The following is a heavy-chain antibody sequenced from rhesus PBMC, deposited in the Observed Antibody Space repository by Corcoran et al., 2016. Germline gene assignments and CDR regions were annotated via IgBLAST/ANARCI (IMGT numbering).Heavy chain of an antibody. J-gene: IGHJ4*01. D-gene: IGHD6-31*01. CDR3: TRARGSGWALDY. CDR1: GYTFPSYY. V-gene: IGHV1-1*01. CDR2: ISPNNGNK. Sequence: QVQLVQSGAEIKQPGASVKLSCKASGYTFPSYYMPWVRQAPGQGLEWIRLISPNNGNKGYAKNLQGRVTITTETSTSTGYMELSSLRSEDTAVYYCTRARGSGWALDYWGQGALVTVSS.